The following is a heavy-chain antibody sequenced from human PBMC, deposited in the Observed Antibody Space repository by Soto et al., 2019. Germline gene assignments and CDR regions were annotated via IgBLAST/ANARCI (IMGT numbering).Heavy chain of an antibody. Sequence: QLQLQESGPGLVRPSETLSLTCGVSGGSISTSSYWWAWIRQPPGKGLEWIGSVFYTGSIYYTPSLKSRVTMSVDTSMNQFSLRLSSLTAADTAVYFCARQERWRMAIDYWGQGTLVSVSS. CDR3: ARQERWRMAIDY. J-gene: IGHJ4*02. CDR1: GGSISTSSYW. CDR2: VFYTGSI. D-gene: IGHD2-15*01. V-gene: IGHV4-39*01.